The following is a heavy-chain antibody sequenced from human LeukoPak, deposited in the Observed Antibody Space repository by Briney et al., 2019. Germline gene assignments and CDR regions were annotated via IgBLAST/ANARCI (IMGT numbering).Heavy chain of an antibody. CDR3: ARDVGATPGYFDY. J-gene: IGHJ4*02. V-gene: IGHV4-39*07. Sequence: PSETLSLTCTVSGVSISSSNSYWGWIRQPPGKGLEWIGSIYYSGNTYYNASLKSQVSISIDTSKNQFSLKLSSVTAADTAVYYCARDVGATPGYFDYWGQGTLVTVSS. D-gene: IGHD1-26*01. CDR2: IYYSGNT. CDR1: GVSISSSNSY.